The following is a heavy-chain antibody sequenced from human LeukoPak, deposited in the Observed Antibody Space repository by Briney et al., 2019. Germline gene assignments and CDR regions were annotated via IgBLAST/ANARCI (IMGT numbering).Heavy chain of an antibody. V-gene: IGHV3-23*01. CDR3: AKGHGDYVPAEYLQH. CDR2: ISGNSDRT. Sequence: GGSLRLSCVGSGFSFNNYAMTWVRQAPGKGLEWVSSISGNSDRTYYADSVKGRFTISRDNSKNTVTLQMNSLRAEDTAVYSCAKGHGDYVPAEYLQHRGQGTLVTVSS. CDR1: GFSFNNYA. J-gene: IGHJ1*01. D-gene: IGHD4-17*01.